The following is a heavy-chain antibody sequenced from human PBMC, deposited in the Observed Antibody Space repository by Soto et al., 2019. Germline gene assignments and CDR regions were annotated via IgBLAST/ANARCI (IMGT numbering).Heavy chain of an antibody. J-gene: IGHJ4*02. Sequence: QVQLQESGPGLVKPSETLSLTCTVSGGSIHNHYWSWVRQPPGKGLERIGYIYSTGSTNYNPSLKSRRTMSVDTSKNQFSLNLSSVTAADTAIYYCARANWYCEYWGQGILVTVSS. CDR3: ARANWYCEY. D-gene: IGHD7-27*01. CDR2: IYSTGST. CDR1: GGSIHNHY. V-gene: IGHV4-59*11.